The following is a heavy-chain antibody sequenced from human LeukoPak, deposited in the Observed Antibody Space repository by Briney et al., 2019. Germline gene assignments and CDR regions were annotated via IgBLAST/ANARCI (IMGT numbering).Heavy chain of an antibody. Sequence: GASVKVSCKASGYAFISYDINWVRQATGQGLEWMGWMDPNSGNTGYAQKFQGRVTMTRNTSMRTAYMELSSLRSEDTAIYYCARSVWGSPWGQGTLVTVSS. CDR2: MDPNSGNT. D-gene: IGHD3-16*01. CDR1: GYAFISYD. J-gene: IGHJ5*02. CDR3: ARSVWGSP. V-gene: IGHV1-8*01.